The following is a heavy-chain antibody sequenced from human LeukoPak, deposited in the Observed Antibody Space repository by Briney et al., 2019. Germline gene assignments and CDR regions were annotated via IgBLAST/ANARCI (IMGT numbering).Heavy chain of an antibody. CDR3: ARAPRIAAAENYMDV. J-gene: IGHJ6*03. D-gene: IGHD6-13*01. CDR2: IYTSGST. V-gene: IGHV4-61*05. CDR1: GGSISSSSYY. Sequence: SETLSLTCTVSGGSISSSSYYWGWIRQPPGKGLEWIGRIYTSGSTNYNPSLKSRVTMSVDTSKNQFSLKLSSVTAADTAVYYCARAPRIAAAENYMDVWGKGTTVTVSS.